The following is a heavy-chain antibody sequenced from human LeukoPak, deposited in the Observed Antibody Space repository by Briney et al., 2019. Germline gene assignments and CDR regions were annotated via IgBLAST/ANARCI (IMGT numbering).Heavy chain of an antibody. D-gene: IGHD1-20*01. Sequence: SETLSLTCTVPGGSVSSGSYYWSWIRQPPGKGLEWIGYVYSSGSTNYNPSLKSRVSISVDTSKNQFSLKLSSVTAADSAVYFCARNSITLYYFDCWGPGTLVTVSS. CDR1: GGSVSSGSYY. CDR2: VYSSGST. CDR3: ARNSITLYYFDC. J-gene: IGHJ4*02. V-gene: IGHV4-61*01.